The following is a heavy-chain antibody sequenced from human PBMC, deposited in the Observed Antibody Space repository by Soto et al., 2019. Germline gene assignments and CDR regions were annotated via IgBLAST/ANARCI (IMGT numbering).Heavy chain of an antibody. CDR2: IFHSGST. CDR1: GYSISSDYS. Sequence: SETLSLTCAVSGYSISSDYSWGWIRQPPGKGLEWLGSIFHSGSTYYNPSLKSRVTISLDTSQNHFSLKLSSVTAADTAVYYCARENYYDGSGYYYYLDYWGHGTLVTVSS. CDR3: ARENYYDGSGYYYYLDY. V-gene: IGHV4-38-2*02. D-gene: IGHD3-22*01. J-gene: IGHJ4*01.